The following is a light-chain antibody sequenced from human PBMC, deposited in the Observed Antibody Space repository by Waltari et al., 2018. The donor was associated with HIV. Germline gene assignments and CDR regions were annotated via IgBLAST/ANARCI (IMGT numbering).Light chain of an antibody. CDR2: AAS. CDR1: HGITTY. J-gene: IGKJ4*01. V-gene: IGKV1-9*01. CDR3: QQVNSYPFT. Sequence: DIQLTQSPSFLSASVGDRVTITCRASHGITTYLAWYQQKPGKAPKLLIYAASTLQSGVPSRFYGSGSGSEFTLTISSLQPEDFATYYCQQVNSYPFTFGGGTKVEIK.